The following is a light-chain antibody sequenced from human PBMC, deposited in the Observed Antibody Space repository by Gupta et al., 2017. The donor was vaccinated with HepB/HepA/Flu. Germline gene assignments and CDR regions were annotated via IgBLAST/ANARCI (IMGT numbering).Light chain of an antibody. J-gene: IGLJ3*02. V-gene: IGLV2-14*03. CDR3: SSDNSLEV. CDR1: GSDIGDHDY. CDR2: DVT. Sequence: SALTQPASVSGPPGQSITISCTGTGSDIGDHDYVSWYQQHPDKAPKLIIYDVTNRPAGVSNRFSGSKSGNTASLTIAGLQAEDEADYYGSSDNSLEVFGGGTKLTVL.